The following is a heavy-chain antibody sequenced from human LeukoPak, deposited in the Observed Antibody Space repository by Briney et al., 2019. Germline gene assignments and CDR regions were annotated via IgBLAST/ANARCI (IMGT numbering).Heavy chain of an antibody. J-gene: IGHJ6*02. CDR1: GGTFSSYA. CDR3: ARVRGGSGSYYIPYYYYYGMDV. CDR2: IIPILGIA. D-gene: IGHD3-10*01. V-gene: IGHV1-69*04. Sequence: ASVKVSCKASGGTFSSYAISWVRQAPGQGLEWMGRIIPILGIANYAQKFQGRVTITADKSTSTAYMELSSLRSEDTAVYYYARVRGGSGSYYIPYYYYYGMDVWGQGTTVTVS.